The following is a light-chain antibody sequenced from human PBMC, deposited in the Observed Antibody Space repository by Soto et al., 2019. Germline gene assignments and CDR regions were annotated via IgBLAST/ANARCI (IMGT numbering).Light chain of an antibody. CDR3: QQRSNWPPMYT. CDR2: DAS. CDR1: QSVSSY. J-gene: IGKJ2*01. Sequence: EIVLTQSPATLSLSPGARATLSCRASQSVSSYLAWYQQKPGQAPRLLIYDASNRATGIPARFSGSGSGTDFTLTISSLEPDDFVVYYCQQRSNWPPMYTFGQGTKLEIK. V-gene: IGKV3-11*01.